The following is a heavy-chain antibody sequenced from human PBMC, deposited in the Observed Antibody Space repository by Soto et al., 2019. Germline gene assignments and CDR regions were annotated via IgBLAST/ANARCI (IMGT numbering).Heavy chain of an antibody. V-gene: IGHV3-11*05. J-gene: IGHJ4*02. D-gene: IGHD2-2*01. CDR1: GFTFSGYY. CDR3: VRETSYHFDK. Sequence: QVQLVESGGGLVKPGGSLRLSCAASGFTFSGYYMSWIRQAPGKGLECISYISSSGDRTKYADSVKGRFTISRDNAKKSLYLQMNSLRAEDTAVYYCVRETSYHFDKWGQGTLVTVSS. CDR2: ISSSGDRT.